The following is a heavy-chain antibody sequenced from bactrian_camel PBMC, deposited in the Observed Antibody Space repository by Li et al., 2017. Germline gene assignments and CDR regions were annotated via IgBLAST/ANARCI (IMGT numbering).Heavy chain of an antibody. CDR3: AGEAGGKYYPNY. Sequence: DVQLVESGGGLVQPGGSLRLSCETYGYAFRSYYMLWVRQAPGKGLEWVSVINSGGGSIYYADSVKGRFIISRDNAESTLYLQMNSLKAEDSAVYYCAGEAGGKYYPNYWGQGTQVTVS. CDR1: GYAFRSYY. V-gene: IGHV3S40*01. J-gene: IGHJ4*01. CDR2: INSGGGSI. D-gene: IGHD1*01.